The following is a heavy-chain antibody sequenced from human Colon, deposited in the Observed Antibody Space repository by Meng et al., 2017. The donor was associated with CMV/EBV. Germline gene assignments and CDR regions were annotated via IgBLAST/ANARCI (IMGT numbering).Heavy chain of an antibody. CDR2: IKQDGSDQ. CDR3: VRGQGIMYV. Sequence: GESLKISCVDSRLSMSQFWMSWVRQAPGKGLEWVANIKQDGSDQNYVDSVKGRFNISRDNAKNSLYLQMNSLRVEDTAVYYCVRGQGIMYVWGQGTLVTVSS. V-gene: IGHV3-7*01. J-gene: IGHJ4*02. CDR1: RLSMSQFW. D-gene: IGHD3-16*01.